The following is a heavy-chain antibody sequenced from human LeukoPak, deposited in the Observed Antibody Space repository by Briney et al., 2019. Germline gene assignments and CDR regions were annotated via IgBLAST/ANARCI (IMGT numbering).Heavy chain of an antibody. D-gene: IGHD2-21*01. Sequence: GASVKVSCKASGGTFSSYTISWVRQAPGQGLEWMGGIIPIFGTANYAQKFQGRVTITTDESTSTAYMELSSLRSEDTAVYYCARDIARGGDCWGQGILVTVSS. CDR3: ARDIARGGDC. J-gene: IGHJ4*02. CDR1: GGTFSSYT. CDR2: IIPIFGTA. V-gene: IGHV1-69*05.